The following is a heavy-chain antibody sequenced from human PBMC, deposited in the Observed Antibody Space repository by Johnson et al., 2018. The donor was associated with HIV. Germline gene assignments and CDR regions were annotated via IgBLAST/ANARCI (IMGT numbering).Heavy chain of an antibody. CDR3: ASSAGGSFFWDAFDI. V-gene: IGHV3-30*14. J-gene: IGHJ3*02. CDR2: KSYDGSNK. Sequence: QVQLVESGGGLVKPGGSLRLSCAASGFTFSNAWMSWVRQAPGKGLEWVAVKSYDGSNKYYADAVRGRFPISRDNSKNTLYLQMNSLRAEDTAVYYCASSAGGSFFWDAFDIWGQGTMVTVSS. D-gene: IGHD1-26*01. CDR1: GFTFSNAW.